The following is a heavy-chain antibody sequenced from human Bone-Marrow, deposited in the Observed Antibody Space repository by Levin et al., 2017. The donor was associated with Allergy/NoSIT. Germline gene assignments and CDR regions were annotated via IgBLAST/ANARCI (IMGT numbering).Heavy chain of an antibody. Sequence: PGGSLRLSCTASGLNLGDYAMSWFRQAPGKGLDWVGFINSKTYGERTEYAASLKGRVSISRDDSKNIAYLQINSLKTEDTAVYFCARTMAGIGYFDYWGQGTLVTVSS. J-gene: IGHJ4*02. CDR2: INSKTYGERT. CDR1: GLNLGDYA. D-gene: IGHD6-19*01. CDR3: ARTMAGIGYFDY. V-gene: IGHV3-49*03.